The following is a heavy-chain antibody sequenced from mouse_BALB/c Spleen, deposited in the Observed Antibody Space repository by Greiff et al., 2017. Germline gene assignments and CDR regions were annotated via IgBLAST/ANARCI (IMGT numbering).Heavy chain of an antibody. J-gene: IGHJ2*01. Sequence: QVQLQQPGAELVKPGTSVKLSCKASGYNFTSYWINWVKLRPGQGLEWIGDIYPGSGSTNYNEKFKSKATLTVYTSSSTAYMQLSSLASEDSALYYCARRGLSVTTATLDYWGQGTTLTVSS. CDR1: GYNFTSYW. D-gene: IGHD1-2*01. CDR2: IYPGSGST. CDR3: ARRGLSVTTATLDY. V-gene: IGHV1-55*01.